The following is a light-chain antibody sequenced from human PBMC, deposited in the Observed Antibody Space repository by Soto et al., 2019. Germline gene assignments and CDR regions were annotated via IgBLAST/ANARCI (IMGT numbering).Light chain of an antibody. J-gene: IGKJ1*01. V-gene: IGKV1-5*01. CDR2: DAS. CDR3: QHRRT. CDR1: QSISSW. Sequence: SQMTQSPSSLSASVGDRVTITCRASQSISSWLAWYQQKPGKAPKLLIYDASSLESGVPSRFSGSGSGTEFTLTISSLQPDDFATYYCQHRRTFGQGTKVDIK.